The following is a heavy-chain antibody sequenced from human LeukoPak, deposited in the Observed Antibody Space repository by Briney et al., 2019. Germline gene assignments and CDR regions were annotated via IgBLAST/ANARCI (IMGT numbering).Heavy chain of an antibody. V-gene: IGHV1-69*05. CDR3: ARGGSSSWYGLFDY. CDR2: IIPIFGTA. CDR1: GGTFSSYA. D-gene: IGHD6-13*01. J-gene: IGHJ4*02. Sequence: ASVKVSCKASGGTFSSYAISWVRQAPGQGLEWMGGIIPIFGTANYAQKFQSRVTITTDESTSTAYMELSSLRFEDTAVYYCARGGSSSWYGLFDYWGQGTLVTVSS.